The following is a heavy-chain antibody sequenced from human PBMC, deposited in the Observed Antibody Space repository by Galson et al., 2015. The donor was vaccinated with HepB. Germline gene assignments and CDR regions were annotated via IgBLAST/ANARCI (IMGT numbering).Heavy chain of an antibody. Sequence: SLRLSCAASGFTFSSSWMHWVRQAPGKGLMWVSRITSDGRSTAYADSVKGRFTISRDNAKNTLYLQMISLGAEDTAVYYCARNSWTDFDSWGQGTLVTVSS. V-gene: IGHV3-74*01. CDR3: ARNSWTDFDS. CDR1: GFTFSSSW. J-gene: IGHJ4*02. CDR2: ITSDGRST. D-gene: IGHD3/OR15-3a*01.